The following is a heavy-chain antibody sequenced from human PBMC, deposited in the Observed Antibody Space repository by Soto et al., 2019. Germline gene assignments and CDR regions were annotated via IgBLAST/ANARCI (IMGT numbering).Heavy chain of an antibody. CDR2: ISNDGSNK. CDR3: LRRSGTYGDVFDF. Sequence: ESGGGVVQPGRSLRLSCAASGFTFTSYAMHWVRQAPGKGLEWVAIISNDGSNKYYVDSVKGRFTISRDNPKNTLYLQMNSLRPEDTAVYYCLRRSGTYGDVFDFWGQGTMVTVSS. V-gene: IGHV3-30-3*01. D-gene: IGHD1-26*01. J-gene: IGHJ3*01. CDR1: GFTFTSYA.